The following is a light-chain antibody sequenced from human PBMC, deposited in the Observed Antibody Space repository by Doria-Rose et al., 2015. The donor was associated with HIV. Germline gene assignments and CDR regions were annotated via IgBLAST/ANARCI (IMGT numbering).Light chain of an antibody. CDR1: QRISTY. V-gene: IGKV1-39*01. CDR2: SAS. CDR3: QQTYSAPLT. Sequence: QSPSSPSASVGDRATITCRASQRISTYLNWYQQKPGKAPKLLIYSASSLQSEVPPRFSGSGSGTDFTLTISSLHPEDFATYYCQQTYSAPLTFGPGTKVDIK. J-gene: IGKJ3*01.